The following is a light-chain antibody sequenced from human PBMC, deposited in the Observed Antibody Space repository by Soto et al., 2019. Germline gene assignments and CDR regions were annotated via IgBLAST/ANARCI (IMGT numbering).Light chain of an antibody. Sequence: EIVLTQSPGTLSLSPWERATLSCRASHSVRSNLAWYQQKPGQAPRLLIYGATTRATGIPARFSGSGSGTEFTLTISSLQSEDFAVYYCQQYNDWWTFGQGTRWIS. V-gene: IGKV3-15*01. CDR3: QQYNDWWT. J-gene: IGKJ1*01. CDR2: GAT. CDR1: HSVRSN.